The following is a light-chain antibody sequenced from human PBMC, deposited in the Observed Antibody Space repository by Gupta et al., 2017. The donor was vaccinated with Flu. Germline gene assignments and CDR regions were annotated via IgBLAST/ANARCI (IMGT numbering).Light chain of an antibody. V-gene: IGKV1-39*01. CDR3: QQSYSNHT. Sequence: DIQMTQSPSSLSASVGDRVTISCRAGQSIDNFLNWYQVKPGKAPNLLIYAASNLQSGVPSRFSGSGSGTDFTLTISRLQPEDFATYYCQQSYSNHTFGQGTRLDIK. CDR2: AAS. CDR1: QSIDNF. J-gene: IGKJ5*01.